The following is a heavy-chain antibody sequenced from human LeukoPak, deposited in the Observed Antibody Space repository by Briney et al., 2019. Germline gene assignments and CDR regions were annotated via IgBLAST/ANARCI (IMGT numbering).Heavy chain of an antibody. J-gene: IGHJ4*02. CDR3: AKDRWAAAARFDY. CDR2: VSNSGGST. Sequence: GGSLRLSCAASGFTFRSYAMSWVRQAPGKGLEWVSGVSNSGGSTYYADSVKGRFTISRDNAKNTAYLQMNSLRADDTAVYYCAKDRWAAAARFDYWGQGTLVTVSS. CDR1: GFTFRSYA. D-gene: IGHD6-13*01. V-gene: IGHV3-23*01.